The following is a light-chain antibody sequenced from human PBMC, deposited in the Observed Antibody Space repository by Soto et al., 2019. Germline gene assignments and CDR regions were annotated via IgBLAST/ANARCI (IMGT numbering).Light chain of an antibody. V-gene: IGLV2-14*01. Sequence: QSALTQPASVSGSPGQAITISCTGTSSDVGGYNYVSWYKQHPGKAPKLMIYEVSNRPSGVSNRFSGSKSGNTASLTSSGLEAEDEADYYCSSYTSSSIDYVFGTGTKLTVL. CDR3: SSYTSSSIDYV. J-gene: IGLJ1*01. CDR2: EVS. CDR1: SSDVGGYNY.